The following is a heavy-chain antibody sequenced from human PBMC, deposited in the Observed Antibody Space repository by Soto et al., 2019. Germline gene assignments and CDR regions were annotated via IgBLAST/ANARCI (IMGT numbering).Heavy chain of an antibody. V-gene: IGHV3-23*01. CDR3: AKDRNPYYYDSSGYNWFDP. Sequence: GGSLRLSCAASGFTFSSYAMSWVRQAPGKGLEWVSAISGSGGSTYYADSVKGRFTISRDNSKNKLYLQMNSLRAEDTAVYYCAKDRNPYYYDSSGYNWFDPWGQGTLVTVSS. D-gene: IGHD3-22*01. CDR1: GFTFSSYA. CDR2: ISGSGGST. J-gene: IGHJ5*02.